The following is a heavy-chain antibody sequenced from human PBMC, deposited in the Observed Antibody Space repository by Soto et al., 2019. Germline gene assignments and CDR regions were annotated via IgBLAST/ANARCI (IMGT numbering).Heavy chain of an antibody. CDR1: GGSINGGDYY. CDR3: ARGPCGGDCHPPDF. V-gene: IGHV4-30-4*01. J-gene: IGHJ4*02. Sequence: QVQLQESGPGLVKPSQTLSLTCTVSGGSINGGDYYWSWIRQPPGKGLEWIGYIYYSVNTYYNPSLKSRVTLXRXTXQNHFSLKLTSVTAADTAVYYCARGPCGGDCHPPDFWGQGTLVTVSS. CDR2: IYYSVNT. D-gene: IGHD2-21*02.